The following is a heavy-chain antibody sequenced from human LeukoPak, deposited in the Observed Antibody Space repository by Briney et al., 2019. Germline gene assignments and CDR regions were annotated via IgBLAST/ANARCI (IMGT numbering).Heavy chain of an antibody. J-gene: IGHJ4*02. CDR2: IYTSGST. V-gene: IGHV4-61*02. CDR1: GGSVSSHTYY. Sequence: PSETLSLTCTVSGGSVSSHTYYWSWIRQPAGKGLEWIGRIYTSGSTNYNPSLKSRVTISVDTSKNQFSLKLSSVTAADTAVYYCAREQQWLKDGGFDYWGQGTLVTVSS. CDR3: AREQQWLKDGGFDY. D-gene: IGHD6-19*01.